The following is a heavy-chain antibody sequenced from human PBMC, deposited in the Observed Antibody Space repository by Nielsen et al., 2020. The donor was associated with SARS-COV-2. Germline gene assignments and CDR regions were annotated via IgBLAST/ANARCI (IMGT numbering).Heavy chain of an antibody. D-gene: IGHD3-22*01. V-gene: IGHV4-31*02. CDR2: IYYSGST. J-gene: IGHJ1*01. Sequence: PGKGLEWIGYIYYSGSTYYNPSLKSRVTISVDTSKNQFSLKLSSVTAADTAVYYCARGRSYYYDSSGYYGTGLGYFQHWGQGTLVTVSS. CDR3: ARGRSYYYDSSGYYGTGLGYFQH.